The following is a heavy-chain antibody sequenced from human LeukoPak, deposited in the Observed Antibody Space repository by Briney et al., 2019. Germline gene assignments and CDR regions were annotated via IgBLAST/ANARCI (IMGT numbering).Heavy chain of an antibody. CDR1: GYTLTELS. CDR2: IIPIFGTA. D-gene: IGHD5-18*01. J-gene: IGHJ3*02. Sequence: ASVKVSCKVSGYTLTELSMHWVRQAPGQGLEWMGGIIPIFGTANYAQKFQGRVTITADESTSTAYMELSSLRSEDTAVYYCATGAYGYGSNAFDIWGQGTMVTVSS. CDR3: ATGAYGYGSNAFDI. V-gene: IGHV1-69*13.